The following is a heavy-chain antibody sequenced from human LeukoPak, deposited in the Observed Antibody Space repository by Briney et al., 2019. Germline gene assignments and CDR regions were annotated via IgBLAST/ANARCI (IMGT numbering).Heavy chain of an antibody. V-gene: IGHV1-2*02. CDR1: GYTFTGYY. D-gene: IGHD6-19*01. CDR2: INPNSGGT. CDR3: ARGVAVAGPLDAFDI. Sequence: GASVKVSCKASGYTFTGYYMHWVRQAPGQGLEWMGWINPNSGGTNYAQKFQGRVTMTRDTSISTAYMELSRLRSDDTAVYYCARGVAVAGPLDAFDIWGQGTMVTVPS. J-gene: IGHJ3*02.